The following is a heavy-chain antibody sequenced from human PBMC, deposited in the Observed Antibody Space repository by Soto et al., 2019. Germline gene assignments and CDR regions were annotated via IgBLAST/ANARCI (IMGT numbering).Heavy chain of an antibody. J-gene: IGHJ4*02. Sequence: VQLVQSGAEVQKPGSSVKVSCKASGGTFRSYAISWVRQAPGQGLEWMGGIIPVTGTTNYAQKFQDRVTITADESTSTAYLHLSSLTSEDTAVYYCATDRGGQLMALGDYWGQGSLVTVSS. D-gene: IGHD1-1*01. CDR3: ATDRGGQLMALGDY. CDR2: IIPVTGTT. CDR1: GGTFRSYA. V-gene: IGHV1-69*01.